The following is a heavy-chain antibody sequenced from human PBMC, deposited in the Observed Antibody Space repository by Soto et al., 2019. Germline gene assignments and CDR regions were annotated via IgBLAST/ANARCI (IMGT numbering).Heavy chain of an antibody. CDR2: IYYSGRT. J-gene: IGHJ5*02. V-gene: IGHV4-31*03. Sequence: SETLSLTCTVSGGSISSGGYYWSWIRQHPGKGLEWIGYIYYSGRTYYNPSLHSRVSIAVDTTENQFSLKLTAVTAADTSVYYCARGSFSSSSSWFDPWGRGSLVTVSS. D-gene: IGHD6-6*01. CDR1: GGSISSGGYY. CDR3: ARGSFSSSSSWFDP.